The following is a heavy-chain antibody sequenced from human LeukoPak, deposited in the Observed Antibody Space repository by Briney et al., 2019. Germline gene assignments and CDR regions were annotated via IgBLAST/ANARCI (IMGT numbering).Heavy chain of an antibody. V-gene: IGHV3-66*01. CDR1: GFTVSSNY. CDR2: IYSGGST. CDR3: ARVRALRYFDWSRYYFDY. D-gene: IGHD3-9*01. J-gene: IGHJ4*02. Sequence: GGSLRLSCAASGFTVSSNYMSWVRQAPGKGLEWVSVIYSGGSTYYADSVKGRFTISRDNSKNTLYLQMNSLRAEDTAVYYCARVRALRYFDWSRYYFDYWGQGTLVTVSS.